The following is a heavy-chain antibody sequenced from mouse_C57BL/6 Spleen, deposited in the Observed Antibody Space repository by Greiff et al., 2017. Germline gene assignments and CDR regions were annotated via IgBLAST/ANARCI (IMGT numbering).Heavy chain of an antibody. CDR2: INYDGSST. D-gene: IGHD1-1*01. J-gene: IGHJ3*01. V-gene: IGHV5-16*01. CDR1: GFTFSDYY. Sequence: EVKLQESEGGLVQPGSSMKLSCTASGFTFSDYYMAWVRQVPEKGLEWVANINYDGSSTYYLDSLKSRFILSRDNAKNIRYLQMSSLKSEDTATYYCARGGGRGGSSDGFADWGQGTLVTVSA. CDR3: ARGGGRGGSSDGFAD.